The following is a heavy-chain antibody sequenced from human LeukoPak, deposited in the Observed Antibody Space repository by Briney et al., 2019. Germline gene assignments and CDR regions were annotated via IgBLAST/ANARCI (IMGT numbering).Heavy chain of an antibody. CDR3: ARDVGYSGSSGAFDY. J-gene: IGHJ4*02. V-gene: IGHV4-61*01. Sequence: PSETLSLTCTVSGGSVSSGSYYWSWVRQPPGKGLEWIGYIYYSGSTNYNPSLKSRVTISVDTSKNQFSLKLSSVTAADTAVYYCARDVGYSGSSGAFDYWGQGTLVTVSS. CDR2: IYYSGST. D-gene: IGHD6-6*01. CDR1: GGSVSSGSYY.